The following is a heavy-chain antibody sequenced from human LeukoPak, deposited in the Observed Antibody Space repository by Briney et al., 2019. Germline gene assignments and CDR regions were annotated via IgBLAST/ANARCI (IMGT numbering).Heavy chain of an antibody. V-gene: IGHV4-59*01. CDR1: GGSISSYD. CDR2: IYDSGST. Sequence: SETLSLTCAVSGGSISSYDGSWIRQPPGKGLEWIWYIYDSGSTNYNPSLNSRVTISVDTSKNQFSLKLSSVTAADTAVYYCARAYYGDYGWYYFDYWGQGTLVTVSS. J-gene: IGHJ4*02. CDR3: ARAYYGDYGWYYFDY. D-gene: IGHD4-17*01.